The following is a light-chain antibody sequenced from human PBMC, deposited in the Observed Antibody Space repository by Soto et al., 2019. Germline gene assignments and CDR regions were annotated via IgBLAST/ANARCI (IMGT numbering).Light chain of an antibody. J-gene: IGKJ1*01. V-gene: IGKV4-1*01. Sequence: DIIMTQSPESLAVSLGERATINCKSSQSLLYRSKNKDYLAWYQQKPGQPPRLLIYWASTRESGVSDRFSGSGSGTDFTLTVTSMQAEDVAVYYCQQYFNTPWTFGQATKVVIK. CDR3: QQYFNTPWT. CDR1: QSLLYRSKNKDY. CDR2: WAS.